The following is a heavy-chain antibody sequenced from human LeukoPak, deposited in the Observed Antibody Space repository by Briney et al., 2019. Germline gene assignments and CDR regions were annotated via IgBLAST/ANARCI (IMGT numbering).Heavy chain of an antibody. J-gene: IGHJ4*02. CDR3: ARARHYGSGSYYPFDY. CDR1: GYSFNDYW. V-gene: IGHV5-51*01. Sequence: GESLKISCKGSGYSFNDYWVGWVRQMPGKGLEWMGIIYPGDSDTRYSPFFQGQVTISADKSISTAYLQWSSLKASDTAMYYCARARHYGSGSYYPFDYWGQGILVTVSS. CDR2: IYPGDSDT. D-gene: IGHD3-10*01.